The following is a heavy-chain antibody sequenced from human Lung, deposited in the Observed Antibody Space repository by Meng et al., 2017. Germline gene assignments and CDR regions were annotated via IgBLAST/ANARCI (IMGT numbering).Heavy chain of an antibody. Sequence: QVQPVQSGPEVKKPGASVKVSCTASDYTFTGYGVSWVRQAPGQGLEWMAWLGAHDGDTSHAPKFQGRVTVSADRPTATAYMELRSLRSDDTAVYYCARGTPGRSYSDYWGQGTLVTVSS. D-gene: IGHD3-10*01. CDR2: LGAHDGDT. CDR1: DYTFTGYG. V-gene: IGHV1-18*01. J-gene: IGHJ4*02. CDR3: ARGTPGRSYSDY.